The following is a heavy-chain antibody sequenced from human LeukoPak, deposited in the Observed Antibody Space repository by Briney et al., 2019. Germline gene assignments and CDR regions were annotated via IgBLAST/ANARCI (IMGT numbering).Heavy chain of an antibody. CDR1: GGSISSYY. Sequence: SETLSLTCTVFGGSISSYYWSWIRQPPGKGLEWIGYIYYSGSTNYNPSLKSRVTISVDTSKNQFSLKLSSLTAADTAVYYCARSGSNYVSGNYYSYWGQGTLVTVSS. D-gene: IGHD3-10*01. CDR3: ARSGSNYVSGNYYSY. J-gene: IGHJ4*02. V-gene: IGHV4-59*01. CDR2: IYYSGST.